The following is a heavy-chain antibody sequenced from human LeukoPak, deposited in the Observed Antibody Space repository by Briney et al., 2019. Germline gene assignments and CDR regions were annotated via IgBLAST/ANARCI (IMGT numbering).Heavy chain of an antibody. CDR2: ISGSGGST. D-gene: IGHD3-22*01. Sequence: PGGSLRLSCAASGFTFSNYAMTWVRQAPGKGLEWVSGISGSGGSTYYADSVKGRFTVSRDNSRNTLYLQMKSLRAEDTAVYYCAKVINSGYYYYFDYWGQGTLVTVSS. CDR1: GFTFSNYA. CDR3: AKVINSGYYYYFDY. J-gene: IGHJ4*02. V-gene: IGHV3-23*01.